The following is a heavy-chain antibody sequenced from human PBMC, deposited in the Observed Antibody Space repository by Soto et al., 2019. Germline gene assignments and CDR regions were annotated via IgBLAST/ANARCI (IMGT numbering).Heavy chain of an antibody. CDR2: IIPIPGLA. D-gene: IGHD4-17*01. V-gene: IGHV1-69*02. Sequence: QVQLVQSGAEVKKPGSSVKVSCKASGGTFSSHTINWVRQAPGQGLEWMGRIIPIPGLAKYAQKFQGRVTITADKSTRTAYMELSSLRSEDTAVFYCERGHGDYGAFHYWGQGTLVTVSS. J-gene: IGHJ4*02. CDR1: GGTFSSHT. CDR3: ERGHGDYGAFHY.